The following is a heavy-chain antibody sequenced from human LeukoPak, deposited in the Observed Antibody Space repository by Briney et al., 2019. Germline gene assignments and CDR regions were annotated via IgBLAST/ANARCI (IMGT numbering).Heavy chain of an antibody. CDR3: ARASITASGPHDVYDI. J-gene: IGHJ3*02. CDR2: ISGNGHGT. V-gene: IGHV3-64*02. CDR1: GFSFSSHA. D-gene: IGHD6-13*01. Sequence: GGSLRLSCAASGFSFSSHAMHWVRQAPGKGLEYVSAISGNGHGTWYRDSVKGRFSISRDNSEQILYLQMGSLRAEDMAVYFCARASITASGPHDVYDIWGRGTMVTVSS.